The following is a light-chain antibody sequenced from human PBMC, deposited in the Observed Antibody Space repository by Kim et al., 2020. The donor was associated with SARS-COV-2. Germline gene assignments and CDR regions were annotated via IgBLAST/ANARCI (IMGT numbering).Light chain of an antibody. Sequence: SYELTQPPSVSVSPGQTASITCSGDKLGDKYACWYQQKPGQSPVLVIYQDRKRPSGIPERFSGSNSGNTVTLTISGTQAMDEADYYCQAWDSSTVVFGGG. V-gene: IGLV3-1*01. CDR3: QAWDSSTVV. CDR1: KLGDKY. J-gene: IGLJ2*01. CDR2: QDR.